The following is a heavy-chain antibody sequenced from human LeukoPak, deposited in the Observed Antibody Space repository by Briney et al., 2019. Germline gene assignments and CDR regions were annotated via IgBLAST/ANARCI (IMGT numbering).Heavy chain of an antibody. CDR3: AREPADYDFWSGYYNRKYYFDY. J-gene: IGHJ4*02. Sequence: SETLSLTCAVYGGSFSGYYWSWIRQPPGKGLEWIGEINHSGSTNYNPSLKSRVTISVDTSKNQFSLKLSSVTAADTAVYYCAREPADYDFWSGYYNRKYYFDYWGQGTLVTVSS. CDR1: GGSFSGYY. V-gene: IGHV4-34*01. D-gene: IGHD3-3*01. CDR2: INHSGST.